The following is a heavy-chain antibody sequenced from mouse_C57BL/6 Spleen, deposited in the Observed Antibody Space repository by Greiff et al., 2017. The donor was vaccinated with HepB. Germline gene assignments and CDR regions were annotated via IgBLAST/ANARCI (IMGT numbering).Heavy chain of an antibody. D-gene: IGHD1-1*01. V-gene: IGHV5-17*01. Sequence: EVKLVESGGGLVKPGGSLKLSCAASGFTFSDYGMHWVRQAPEKGLEWVAYISSSSSTIYYADTVKGRFTISRDNAKNTLFLQMTSLRSEDTAMYYCARSIYYYYAMDYWGQGTSVTVSS. J-gene: IGHJ4*01. CDR1: GFTFSDYG. CDR3: ARSIYYYYAMDY. CDR2: ISSSSSTI.